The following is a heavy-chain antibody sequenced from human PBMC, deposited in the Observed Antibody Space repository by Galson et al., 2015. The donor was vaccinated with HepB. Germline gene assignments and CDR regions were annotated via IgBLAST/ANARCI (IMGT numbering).Heavy chain of an antibody. J-gene: IGHJ4*02. CDR3: AKIAYSSSWYEDY. V-gene: IGHV3-30*02. Sequence: SLRLSCAASGFTFSSYGMHWVRQAPGKGLEWVAFIRYDGSNKYYADSVKGRFTISRDNSKNTLYLQMNSLRAEDTAVYYCAKIAYSSSWYEDYWGQGTLVTVSS. D-gene: IGHD6-13*01. CDR1: GFTFSSYG. CDR2: IRYDGSNK.